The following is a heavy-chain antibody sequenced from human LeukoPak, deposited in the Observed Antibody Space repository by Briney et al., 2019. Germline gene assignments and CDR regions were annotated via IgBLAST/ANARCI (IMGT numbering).Heavy chain of an antibody. CDR1: GGSISSGDYY. D-gene: IGHD2-2*01. CDR3: ARGWYQQRWFDP. Sequence: SETLSLTCTVSGGSISSGDYYWSWIRQPPGKGLEWIGYIYYSGSTYYNPSLKSRVTISADTSKNQFSLKLSSVTAADTAVYYCARGWYQQRWFDPWGQGTLVTVSS. CDR2: IYYSGST. V-gene: IGHV4-30-4*01. J-gene: IGHJ5*02.